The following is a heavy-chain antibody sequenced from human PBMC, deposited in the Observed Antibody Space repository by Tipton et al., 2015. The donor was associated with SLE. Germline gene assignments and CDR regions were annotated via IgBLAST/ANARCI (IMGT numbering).Heavy chain of an antibody. CDR2: ISYSGDT. V-gene: IGHV4-39*07. CDR1: GDSITNSNYN. CDR3: ARDWGGEALDF. Sequence: TLSLTCTVSGDSITNSNYNWGWFRQSPGKGLEWIGSISYSGDTNYNPSLMSRVTIPRDTSKNQFSLKLSFVTAADTAVYYCARDWGGEALDFWGQGTLVTVSS. D-gene: IGHD2-21*01. J-gene: IGHJ4*02.